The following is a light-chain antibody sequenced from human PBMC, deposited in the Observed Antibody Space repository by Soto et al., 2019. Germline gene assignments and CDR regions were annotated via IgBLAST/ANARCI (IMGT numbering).Light chain of an antibody. J-gene: IGLJ2*01. CDR2: DVS. CDR1: SSDVGGYNY. Sequence: QSALTQPASVSGSRGQSITISCTGTSSDVGGYNYVSWYQQHPGKAPKLMIYDVSNRPSGVSNRFSGSKSGNTASLTISGLQAEDEADYYCSSYTISSTPIFGGGTKVTVL. V-gene: IGLV2-14*03. CDR3: SSYTISSTPI.